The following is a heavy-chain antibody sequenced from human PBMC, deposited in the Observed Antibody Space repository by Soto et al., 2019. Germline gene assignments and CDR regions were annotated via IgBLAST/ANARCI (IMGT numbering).Heavy chain of an antibody. CDR1: GFTFTSSA. CDR3: AADSTQVWPTGAYYYYYGMDV. CDR2: IVVGSGNT. D-gene: IGHD5-18*01. Sequence: ASVKVSCKASGFTFTSSAVQWVRQARGQRLEWIGWIVVGSGNTNYAQKFQERVAITRDMSTSTAYMELSSLRSEDTAVYYCAADSTQVWPTGAYYYYYGMDVWGQRTTVSVSS. V-gene: IGHV1-58*01. J-gene: IGHJ6*02.